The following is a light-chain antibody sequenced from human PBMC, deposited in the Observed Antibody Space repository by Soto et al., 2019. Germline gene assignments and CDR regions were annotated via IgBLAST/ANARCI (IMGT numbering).Light chain of an antibody. CDR3: QKDDGAPLT. CDR1: QDINIY. Sequence: DIQMTQSPSSLSASVGDRVTITCRAGQDINIYLAWYQQKPWKVPKLLISAASTLQAGVPSRFSGSGSGTDFTLTISSLQPEDVATYYCQKDDGAPLTFGGGTKVEIK. V-gene: IGKV1-27*01. J-gene: IGKJ4*01. CDR2: AAS.